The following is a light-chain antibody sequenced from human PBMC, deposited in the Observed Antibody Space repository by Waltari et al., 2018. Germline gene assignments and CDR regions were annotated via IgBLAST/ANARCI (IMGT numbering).Light chain of an antibody. Sequence: QSALTQPAAVSGSPGQSVTIPCTGASSDIGRYDLVSWYQQHPGNAPKLVLSDVTKRPSGVSDRFSGSKSGDTASLTISGLQFEDEADYYCCSYAGNYIWVFGGGTRLTVL. V-gene: IGLV2-23*02. CDR3: CSYAGNYIWV. CDR2: DVT. CDR1: SSDIGRYDL. J-gene: IGLJ3*02.